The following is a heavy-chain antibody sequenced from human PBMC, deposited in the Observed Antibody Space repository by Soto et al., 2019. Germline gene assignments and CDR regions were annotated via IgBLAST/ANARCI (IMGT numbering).Heavy chain of an antibody. CDR1: GYTFTSYG. CDR2: ISAYNGNT. D-gene: IGHD2-2*01. CDR3: ARDDCSSTSCEISYYYYYMDV. Sequence: ASVKVSCKASGYTFTSYGISWVRQAPGQGLEWMGWISAYNGNTNYAQKLQGRVTMTTDTSTSTAYMELRSLRSDDTAVYYCARDDCSSTSCEISYYYYYMDVWGKGTTVTVSS. V-gene: IGHV1-18*01. J-gene: IGHJ6*03.